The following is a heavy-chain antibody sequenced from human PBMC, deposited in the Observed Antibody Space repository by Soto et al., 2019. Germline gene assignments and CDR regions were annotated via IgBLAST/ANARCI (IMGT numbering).Heavy chain of an antibody. Sequence: GGSLRLSCAASGFTFSSYGMHWVRQAPGKGLEWVAVIWYDGSNKYYADSVKGRFTISRDNSKNTLYLQMNSLRAEDTAVYYCARDRTYNWNWLGRPLSYYYYYGMDVWGQGTTVTVSS. CDR3: ARDRTYNWNWLGRPLSYYYYYGMDV. D-gene: IGHD1-7*01. V-gene: IGHV3-33*01. J-gene: IGHJ6*02. CDR2: IWYDGSNK. CDR1: GFTFSSYG.